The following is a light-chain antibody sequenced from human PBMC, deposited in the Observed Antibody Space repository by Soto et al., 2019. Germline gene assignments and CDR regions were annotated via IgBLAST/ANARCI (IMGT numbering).Light chain of an antibody. CDR3: SSYTTSSTHVV. J-gene: IGLJ2*01. V-gene: IGLV2-14*01. CDR1: SSDVGSYNY. Sequence: QSALTQPASVSGSPGQSITISCTGTSSDVGSYNYVSWYQQYPGKAPKLMIYDVSNRPSGVSYRFSGSKSANTASLTISGLQAEDEADYYGSSYTTSSTHVVFGGGTKLTVL. CDR2: DVS.